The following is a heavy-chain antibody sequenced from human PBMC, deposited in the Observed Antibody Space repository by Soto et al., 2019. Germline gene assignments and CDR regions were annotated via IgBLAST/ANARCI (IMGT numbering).Heavy chain of an antibody. V-gene: IGHV3-23*01. CDR1: GFMFNNSA. CDR2: VSDNGGSRGGT. D-gene: IGHD2-21*01. Sequence: GGSLRLSCKASGFMFNNSAMTWVRQAPGQGLQWVASVSDNGGSRGGTYYADSVKGRFTISRDNSKDTLYLQLDSLTGADTAVYYCARAKAVVIAALDIWGQGTMVTVSS. CDR3: ARAKAVVIAALDI. J-gene: IGHJ3*02.